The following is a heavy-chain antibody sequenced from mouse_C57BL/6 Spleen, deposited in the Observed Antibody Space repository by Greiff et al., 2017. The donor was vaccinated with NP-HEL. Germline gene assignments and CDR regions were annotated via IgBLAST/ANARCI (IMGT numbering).Heavy chain of an antibody. Sequence: VHVKQSGPELVKPGASVKISCKASGYSFTDYNMNWVKQSNGKSLEWIGVINPNYGTTSYNQKFKGKATLTVDQSSSTAYMQLNSLTSEDSAVYYCARRSYSNPYAMDYWGQGTSVTVSS. V-gene: IGHV1-39*01. CDR2: INPNYGTT. CDR3: ARRSYSNPYAMDY. CDR1: GYSFTDYN. D-gene: IGHD2-5*01. J-gene: IGHJ4*01.